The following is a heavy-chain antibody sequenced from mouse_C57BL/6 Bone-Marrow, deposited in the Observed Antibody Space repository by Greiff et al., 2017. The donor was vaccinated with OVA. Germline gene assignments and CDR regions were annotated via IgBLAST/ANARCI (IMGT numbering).Heavy chain of an antibody. Sequence: EVKLMESGPELVKPGASVKIPCKASGYTFTDYNMDWVKQSHGKSLEWIGDINPNNGGTIYNQKFKGKATLTVDKSSSTAYMELRSLTSEDTAVYYCARPYYYGSSYFHWYFDVWGTGTTVTVSS. D-gene: IGHD1-1*01. CDR2: INPNNGGT. J-gene: IGHJ1*03. CDR3: ARPYYYGSSYFHWYFDV. V-gene: IGHV1-18*01. CDR1: GYTFTDYN.